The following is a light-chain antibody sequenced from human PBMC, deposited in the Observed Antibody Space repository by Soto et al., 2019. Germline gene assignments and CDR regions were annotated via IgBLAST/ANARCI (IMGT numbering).Light chain of an antibody. Sequence: EIVLTQSPATLSLSPGERATLSCRASQSIGLAIAWYQHKPGQAPRLLIYGASTRATGIPARFSGSGSGTDFTLTISSLEPEDFAVYYCQQRSNWPRTFGQGTKVDIK. CDR1: QSIGLA. J-gene: IGKJ1*01. V-gene: IGKV3-11*01. CDR2: GAS. CDR3: QQRSNWPRT.